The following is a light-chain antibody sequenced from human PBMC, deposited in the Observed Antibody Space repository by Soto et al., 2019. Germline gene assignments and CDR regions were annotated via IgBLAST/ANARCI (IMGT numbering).Light chain of an antibody. J-gene: IGKJ1*01. CDR1: QSISSW. CDR3: KQYNSYSGT. V-gene: IGKV1-5*01. Sequence: DIQMTQSPSTLSASVGDRVTITCRASQSISSWLAWYQQKPGKAPKLLIYDASSLESWVPSRFSGSGSGTEFTLTISSLQPDDFASYYCKQYNSYSGTFGQGTQVKIK. CDR2: DAS.